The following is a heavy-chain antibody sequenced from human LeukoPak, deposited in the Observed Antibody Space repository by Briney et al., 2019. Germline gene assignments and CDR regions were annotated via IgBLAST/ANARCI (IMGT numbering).Heavy chain of an antibody. V-gene: IGHV4-39*01. CDR3: ASSGTAMVPETYWYFDL. Sequence: KPSETPSPTRAVSGGALSSSSYYWGWVRPPPGKGLGWVGGIFYSGSTYYNPSLKSRVTISVDTSKNQFSLKLSSVTAADTAVYYCASSGTAMVPETYWYFDLWGRGTLVTVSS. D-gene: IGHD5-18*01. CDR2: IFYSGST. J-gene: IGHJ2*01. CDR1: GGALSSSSYY.